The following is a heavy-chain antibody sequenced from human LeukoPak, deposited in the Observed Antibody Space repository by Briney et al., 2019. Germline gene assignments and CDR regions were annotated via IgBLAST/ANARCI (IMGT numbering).Heavy chain of an antibody. J-gene: IGHJ4*02. Sequence: GGSLRLSCEASGFTLSNYYMHWVRHAPGKGLVWVSRINIDGSSTNYADSVKGRFTISRDNAKNTVYLQMKSLRVEDTAVYYCAPLRGYCSNGVCLFDYWGQGTLVTVSS. CDR2: INIDGSST. V-gene: IGHV3-74*01. CDR1: GFTLSNYY. CDR3: APLRGYCSNGVCLFDY. D-gene: IGHD2-8*01.